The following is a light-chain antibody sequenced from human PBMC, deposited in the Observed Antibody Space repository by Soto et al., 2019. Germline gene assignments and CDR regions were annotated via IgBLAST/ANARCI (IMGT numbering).Light chain of an antibody. V-gene: IGKV3-20*01. CDR3: HQYGSSPWT. J-gene: IGKJ1*01. CDR2: GAS. Sequence: EIVLTQSPATLSLSPGERATLSCRASQSVSSNYLAWYQQKPGQAPRLLIYGASSRATGIPDRFSGSGSGTDFTLTISRLEPEDFAVYFCHQYGSSPWTFGQGTKVDIK. CDR1: QSVSSNY.